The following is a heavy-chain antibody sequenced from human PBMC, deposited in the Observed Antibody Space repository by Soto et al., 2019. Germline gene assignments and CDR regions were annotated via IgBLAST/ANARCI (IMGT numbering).Heavy chain of an antibody. CDR3: ARAPLISIFFAYGMDG. J-gene: IGHJ6*02. Sequence: QVQLQESGPGLVKPSQTLSLTCTVSGGSISSGGYYWSWIRQHPGKGLEWIRYIYYSEKTYYNPYMKSRVYKSVETSKNQCSLKQSYVTAADTAVYYCARAPLISIFFAYGMDGWGQGTTVTVSS. D-gene: IGHD3-3*02. V-gene: IGHV4-31*03. CDR1: GGSISSGGYY. CDR2: IYYSEKT.